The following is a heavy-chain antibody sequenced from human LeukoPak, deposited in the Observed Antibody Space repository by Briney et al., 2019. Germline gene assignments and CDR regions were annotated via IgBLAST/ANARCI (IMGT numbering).Heavy chain of an antibody. V-gene: IGHV4-34*01. CDR2: INHSGST. J-gene: IGHJ5*02. CDR1: GGSFSGYY. Sequence: PSETLSLTCAVYGGSFSGYYWSWIRQPPGKGLEWIGEINHSGSTNYNPSLKSRVTISVDTSKNQFSLKLSSVTAVDTAVYYCARIRRGYCSSTSCPNWFDPWGQGTLVTVSS. D-gene: IGHD2-2*01. CDR3: ARIRRGYCSSTSCPNWFDP.